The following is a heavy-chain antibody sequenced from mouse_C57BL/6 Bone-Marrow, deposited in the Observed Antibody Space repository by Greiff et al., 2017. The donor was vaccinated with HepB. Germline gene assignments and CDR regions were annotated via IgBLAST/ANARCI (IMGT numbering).Heavy chain of an antibody. CDR1: GYTFTSYG. CDR3: ARRVPRGAMDY. J-gene: IGHJ4*01. D-gene: IGHD2-14*01. CDR2: IYPSSGNT. V-gene: IGHV1-81*01. Sequence: QVQLKQSGAELARPGASVKLSCKASGYTFTSYGISWVKQRTGQGLEWIGEIYPSSGNTYYNEKFKGKATLTADKSSSTAYMELRSLTSEDSAVYFCARRVPRGAMDYWGQGTSVTVSS.